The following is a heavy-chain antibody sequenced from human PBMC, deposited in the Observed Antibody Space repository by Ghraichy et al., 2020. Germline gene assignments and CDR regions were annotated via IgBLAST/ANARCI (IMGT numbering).Heavy chain of an antibody. CDR3: ASHAPILRSGMDV. V-gene: IGHV4-59*01. Sequence: SETLSLTCTASGGAISSYYWSWIRQPPGKGLEWIGYVDYKGSINYNPSLWSRVSISGDTSKNHSFLKLSSVTAADAAVYYCASHAPILRSGMDVWGPGTTVTVSS. J-gene: IGHJ6*02. CDR1: GGAISSYY. CDR2: VDYKGSI.